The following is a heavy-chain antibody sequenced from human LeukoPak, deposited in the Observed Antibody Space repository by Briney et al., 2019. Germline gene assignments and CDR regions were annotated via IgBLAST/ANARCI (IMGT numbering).Heavy chain of an antibody. D-gene: IGHD1-7*01. CDR2: INPSGGST. J-gene: IGHJ4*02. CDR1: GYSFTSHY. CDR3: ARAYNWNYGILYYFDY. Sequence: ASVKLSCKASGYSFTSHYIHLVRQAPGQGLEWMGLINPSGGSTSYAQKFQDTVTMTRDMSTSTVYMELSSLRSEDTAVYYCARAYNWNYGILYYFDYWGKGTLVTVSS. V-gene: IGHV1-46*01.